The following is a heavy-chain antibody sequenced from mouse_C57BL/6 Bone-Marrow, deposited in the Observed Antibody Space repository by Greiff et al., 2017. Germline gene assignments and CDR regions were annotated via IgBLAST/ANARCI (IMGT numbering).Heavy chain of an antibody. V-gene: IGHV1-5*01. Sequence: VQLQQSGTVLARPGASVKMSCKTSGYTFTSYWMHWVKQRPGQGLEWIGAIYPGNSDTSYNQKFKGKATLTAVTSASTAYMELSSLTNEDSAVYYCTRARGIDYWGQGTTLTVSS. CDR1: GYTFTSYW. CDR3: TRARGIDY. CDR2: IYPGNSDT. J-gene: IGHJ2*01.